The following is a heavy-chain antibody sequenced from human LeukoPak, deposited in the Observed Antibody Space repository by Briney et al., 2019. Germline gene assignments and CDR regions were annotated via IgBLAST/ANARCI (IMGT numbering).Heavy chain of an antibody. J-gene: IGHJ4*02. Sequence: GGSLRLSCAASGFTFSSYSMNWVRQAPGKGLEWVSYISSSSSTIYYADSVKGRFTISRDNAKSSLYLQMNSLRAEDTAVYYCARGRKAGSLDYWGQGTLVTVSS. CDR3: ARGRKAGSLDY. D-gene: IGHD1-1*01. CDR1: GFTFSSYS. CDR2: ISSSSSTI. V-gene: IGHV3-48*01.